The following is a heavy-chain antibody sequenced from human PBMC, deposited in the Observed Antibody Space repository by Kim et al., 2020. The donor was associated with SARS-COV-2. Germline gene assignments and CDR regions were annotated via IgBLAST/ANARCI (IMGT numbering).Heavy chain of an antibody. CDR2: IYYSGST. CDR1: GGSISSGVYY. Sequence: SETLSLTCTVSGGSISSGVYYWSWIRQHPGKGLEWIGYIYYSGSTYYNPSLKSRVTISVDTSKNQFSLKLSSVTAADTAVYYCAGGGYSYGYFDYWGQGTLVTVSS. CDR3: AGGGYSYGYFDY. V-gene: IGHV4-31*03. D-gene: IGHD5-18*01. J-gene: IGHJ4*02.